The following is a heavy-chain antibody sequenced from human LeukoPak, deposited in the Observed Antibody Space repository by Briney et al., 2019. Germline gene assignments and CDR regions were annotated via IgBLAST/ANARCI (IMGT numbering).Heavy chain of an antibody. CDR2: ISYDGSNK. Sequence: PGRSLRLSCAASGFTFSRYGMHWVRQAPGKGLEWVAVISYDGSNKYYADSVKGRFTISRDNSKNTLYLQMNSLRAEDTAVYYCAKKAYSSGWSRYYYMDVWGKGTTVTVSS. D-gene: IGHD6-19*01. CDR1: GFTFSRYG. J-gene: IGHJ6*03. CDR3: AKKAYSSGWSRYYYMDV. V-gene: IGHV3-30*18.